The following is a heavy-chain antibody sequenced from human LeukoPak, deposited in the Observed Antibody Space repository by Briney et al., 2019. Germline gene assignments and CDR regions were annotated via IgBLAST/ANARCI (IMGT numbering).Heavy chain of an antibody. J-gene: IGHJ4*02. Sequence: PGGSLRLSCAASGFTFSSYDMSWVRQAPGKGLELISHISSSGSNIYYADSVKGRFTISRDNAKNSLYLQLNSLRAEDTAVYYCARGDSSGWSYFDYWGQGTLVTVSS. V-gene: IGHV3-48*03. CDR1: GFTFSSYD. CDR3: ARGDSSGWSYFDY. D-gene: IGHD6-19*01. CDR2: ISSSGSNI.